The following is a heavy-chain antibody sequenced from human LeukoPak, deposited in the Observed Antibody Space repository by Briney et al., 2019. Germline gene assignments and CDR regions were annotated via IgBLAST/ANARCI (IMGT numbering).Heavy chain of an antibody. J-gene: IGHJ4*02. Sequence: GESLQISCKGSGYSFTSYWIGWVRQMPGKGLEWMGIIYPGDSDTRYSPSFQGQVTISADKSISTAYLQWSSLKASDTAMYYCARMRGVRGSYGYHFDYWGQGTLVTVSS. CDR3: ARMRGVRGSYGYHFDY. V-gene: IGHV5-51*01. CDR1: GYSFTSYW. CDR2: IYPGDSDT. D-gene: IGHD5-18*01.